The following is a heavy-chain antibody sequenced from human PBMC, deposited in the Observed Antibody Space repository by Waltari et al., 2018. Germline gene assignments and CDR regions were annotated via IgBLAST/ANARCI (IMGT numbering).Heavy chain of an antibody. J-gene: IGHJ3*02. CDR3: AKDSLAAAGTGTHAFDI. V-gene: IGHV3-23*01. CDR2: ISGSGGST. D-gene: IGHD6-13*01. Sequence: EVQLLESGGGLVQPGGSLRLSCAASGFTFSSYAMSWVRPAPGKGLEWVSAISGSGGSTYYADSVKGRFTISRDNSKNTLYLQMNSLRAEDTAVYYCAKDSLAAAGTGTHAFDIWGQGTMVTVSS. CDR1: GFTFSSYA.